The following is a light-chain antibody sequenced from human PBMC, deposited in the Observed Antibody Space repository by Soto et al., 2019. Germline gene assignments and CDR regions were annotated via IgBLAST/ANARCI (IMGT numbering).Light chain of an antibody. CDR3: QQYNSYLWT. CDR1: QTISSW. Sequence: DIQMTQSPSTLSGSVGDRVTITCRASQTISSWLAWYQQKPGKAPKLLIYDASSLESGVPSRFSGSGSGTEFTLNISSLQPDDFATYYCQQYNSYLWTFGQGTKVDIK. CDR2: DAS. V-gene: IGKV1-5*01. J-gene: IGKJ1*01.